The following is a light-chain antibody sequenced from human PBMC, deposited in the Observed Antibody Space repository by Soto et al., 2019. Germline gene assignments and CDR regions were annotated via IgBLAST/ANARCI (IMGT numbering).Light chain of an antibody. J-gene: IGLJ2*01. CDR1: SSDVGSYNL. CDR2: EVS. Sequence: QSALTQPASVSGSPGQSITISCTGTSSDVGSYNLVSWYQQHPGKAPKLMIYEVSKRPSGVSNRFSGSKCGNTASLTISGLQAEDEADYYCCSYAGSSSYVVFGGGTKLTVL. CDR3: CSYAGSSSYVV. V-gene: IGLV2-23*02.